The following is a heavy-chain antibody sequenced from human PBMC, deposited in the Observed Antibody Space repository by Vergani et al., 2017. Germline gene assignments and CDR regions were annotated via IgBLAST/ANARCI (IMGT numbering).Heavy chain of an antibody. V-gene: IGHV3-30*18. CDR3: AKVRGDYGDDEGPFDY. Sequence: QVQLVESGGGVVQPGRSLRLSCAASGFTFSSYGMHWVRQAPGKGLEWVAVISYDGSNKYYADSVKVRFTISRDNSKNTLYLQMNSLRAEDTAVYYCAKVRGDYGDDEGPFDYWGQGTLVTVSS. D-gene: IGHD4-17*01. CDR2: ISYDGSNK. CDR1: GFTFSSYG. J-gene: IGHJ4*02.